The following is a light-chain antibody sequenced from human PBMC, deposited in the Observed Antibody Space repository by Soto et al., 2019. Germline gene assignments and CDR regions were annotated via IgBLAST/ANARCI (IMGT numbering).Light chain of an antibody. CDR1: QSINTY. CDR2: AAS. V-gene: IGKV1-39*01. CDR3: QQTYSTPRT. J-gene: IGKJ4*01. Sequence: NQMTQSTSSLSAYVGDRVTITCRASQSINTYLNWYQQEPGKAPKVLIYAASSLQSGVPSRFSGSGSGTDFTLTISSLQPEDFASYYCQQTYSTPRTFGGGTKVDIK.